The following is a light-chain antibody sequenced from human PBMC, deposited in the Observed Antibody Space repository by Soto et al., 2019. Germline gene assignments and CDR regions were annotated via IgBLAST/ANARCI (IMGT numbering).Light chain of an antibody. CDR3: CAYAGDSTPYV. Sequence: QSALTQPASVSGSPGQSITISCTGTSSDVGSYNFVSWYQQHPGKAPKVIIYEGTKRPSGVSNRFSGSKSGNTASLTISGLQAEDEADYYGCAYAGDSTPYVFGTGTTLTVL. CDR2: EGT. CDR1: SSDVGSYNF. J-gene: IGLJ1*01. V-gene: IGLV2-23*01.